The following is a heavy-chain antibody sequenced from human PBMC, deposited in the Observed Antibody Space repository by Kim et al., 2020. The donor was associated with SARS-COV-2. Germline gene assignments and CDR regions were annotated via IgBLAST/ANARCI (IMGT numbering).Heavy chain of an antibody. V-gene: IGHV4-59*08. D-gene: IGHD3-3*01. J-gene: IGHJ6*02. Sequence: SETLSLTCTVSGGSISSYYWSWIRQLPGKGLEWIGYIYYSGSPNYNPSLKSRVTISVDTSKNQFSLKLSSVTAADTAVYYCARVSPDYDFWSGYYGSYYYYGMDVWGQGTTVTVSS. CDR2: IYYSGSP. CDR3: ARVSPDYDFWSGYYGSYYYYGMDV. CDR1: GGSISSYY.